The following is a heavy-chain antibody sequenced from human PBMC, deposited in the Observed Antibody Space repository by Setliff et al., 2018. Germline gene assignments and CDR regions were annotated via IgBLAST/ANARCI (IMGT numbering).Heavy chain of an antibody. D-gene: IGHD3-10*02. CDR3: TRLFGDQPNYYYYGMDA. V-gene: IGHV3-15*01. Sequence: GGSLRLSCAASGFTFSNAWMSWVRQAPGKGLEWVGRIKSKTDGGTTDYAAPVKGRFTISRDDSKNTAYLQMNSLKTEDTAVYYCTRLFGDQPNYYYYGMDAWGQGTTVTVSS. CDR1: GFTFSNAW. J-gene: IGHJ6*02. CDR2: IKSKTDGGTT.